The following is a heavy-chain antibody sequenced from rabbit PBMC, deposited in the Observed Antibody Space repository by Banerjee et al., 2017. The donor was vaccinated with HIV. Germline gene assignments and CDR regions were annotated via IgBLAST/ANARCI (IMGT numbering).Heavy chain of an antibody. J-gene: IGHJ4*01. CDR3: ARGYPGGGDTNL. CDR1: GFSFSSSYW. CDR2: IYTGDGNT. D-gene: IGHD7-1*01. Sequence: QEQLKESGGDLVKPGASLTLTCTASGFSFSSSYWICWVRQAPGKGLKWIACIYTGDGNTYYANWAKGRFTISKTSSTTVTLQMTSLTAADTATYFCARGYPGGGDTNLWGQGTLVTVS. V-gene: IGHV1S45*01.